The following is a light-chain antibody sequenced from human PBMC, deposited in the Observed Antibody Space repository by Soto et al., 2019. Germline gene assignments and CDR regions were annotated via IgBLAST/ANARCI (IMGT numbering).Light chain of an antibody. J-gene: IGKJ1*01. Sequence: IVLTQSPGTLSLSPGDIATLSFRASQSVITSYLGWYQQTPGQAPRLLIYGASSRATGIPARFSGSGSGTEFTLTISSLQSEDFAVYYCQQYNSWPRTFGQGTKVDIK. CDR1: QSVITSY. V-gene: IGKV3D-15*01. CDR3: QQYNSWPRT. CDR2: GAS.